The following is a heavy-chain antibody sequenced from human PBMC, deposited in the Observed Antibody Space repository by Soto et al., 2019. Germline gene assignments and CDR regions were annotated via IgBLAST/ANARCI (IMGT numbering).Heavy chain of an antibody. CDR3: ARAVITWRYVFDY. J-gene: IGHJ4*02. V-gene: IGHV4-59*01. CDR2: VYYSATT. CDR1: AGSISSYY. Sequence: QVQLQESGPGVVKPSETLSLTCTVSAGSISSYYWTWIRQPPGKGLEWVGYVYYSATTYYNPSLQSRVTISVDTSKNQCSLKVKSVTAADTAIYYCARAVITWRYVFDYWGQGSLVTVSS. D-gene: IGHD1-1*01.